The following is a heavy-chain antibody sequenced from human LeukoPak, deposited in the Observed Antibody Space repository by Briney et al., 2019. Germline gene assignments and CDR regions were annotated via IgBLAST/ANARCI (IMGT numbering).Heavy chain of an antibody. V-gene: IGHV4-59*12. CDR2: ISYSGST. CDR1: GGSISNYY. Sequence: SETLSLTCTVSGGSISNYYWSWIRQPPGKGLEWIGYISYSGSTNYNASLKSRVTISVDTSKNQFSLKLSSVTAADTAVYYCARDGRVYYYYGMGVCGQGTTATVSS. CDR3: ARDGRVYYYYGMGV. J-gene: IGHJ6*01.